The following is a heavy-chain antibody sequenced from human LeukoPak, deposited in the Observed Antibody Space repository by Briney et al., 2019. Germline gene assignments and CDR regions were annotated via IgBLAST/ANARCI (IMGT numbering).Heavy chain of an antibody. V-gene: IGHV3-48*01. Sequence: GGSLRLSCAASGFTFSSYSMNWVRQAPGKGLEWVSYISSSSSTIYYADSVKGRFTISRDNAKNSLYLQMKSLRAEDTAVYYCARDLHNVGEYYFDYWGQGTLVTVSS. CDR3: ARDLHNVGEYYFDY. J-gene: IGHJ4*02. D-gene: IGHD3-10*01. CDR2: ISSSSSTI. CDR1: GFTFSSYS.